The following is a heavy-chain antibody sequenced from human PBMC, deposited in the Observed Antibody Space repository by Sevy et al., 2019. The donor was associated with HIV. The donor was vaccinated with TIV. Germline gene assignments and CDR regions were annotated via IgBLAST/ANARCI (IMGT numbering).Heavy chain of an antibody. D-gene: IGHD3-3*01. J-gene: IGHJ6*02. V-gene: IGHV3-53*01. CDR1: GFIVSSNY. CDR3: ARGMILEGSWYGMDV. Sequence: GGSLRLSCAVSGFIVSSNYMTWVRQAPGKGLERVSVIYSGGNTFYADSVRGRFTISRDNSKNTLYLQMNSLRAEDTAVYYCARGMILEGSWYGMDVWGQGTTVTVSS. CDR2: IYSGGNT.